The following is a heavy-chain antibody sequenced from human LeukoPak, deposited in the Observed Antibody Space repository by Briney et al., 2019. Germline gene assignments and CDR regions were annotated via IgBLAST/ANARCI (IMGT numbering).Heavy chain of an antibody. CDR1: GFTFSTYA. V-gene: IGHV3-21*01. J-gene: IGHJ4*02. CDR2: ISRGTDHI. CDR3: AADSEFDITASFDF. Sequence: GGSLRLSCAASGFTFSTYAKNWVRQAPGKGLEWVSSISRGTDHIYYADSVKGRFTISRDNAKNSLYLQMNSLRAEDTAVYYCAADSEFDITASFDFWGQGTLVTVSS. D-gene: IGHD3-10*01.